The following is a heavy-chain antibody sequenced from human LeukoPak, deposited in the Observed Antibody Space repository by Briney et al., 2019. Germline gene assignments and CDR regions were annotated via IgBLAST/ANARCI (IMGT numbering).Heavy chain of an antibody. V-gene: IGHV3-43*01. CDR2: ISWDGGST. CDR3: ARNYDSSGYGDY. J-gene: IGHJ4*02. CDR1: GFTFDDYT. D-gene: IGHD3-22*01. Sequence: GSLRLSCAASGFTFDDYTMHWVRQAPGKGLEWVSLISWDGGSTYYADSVKGRFTISRDNSKNSLYLQMNSLRAEDTAVYYCARNYDSSGYGDYWGQGTLVTASS.